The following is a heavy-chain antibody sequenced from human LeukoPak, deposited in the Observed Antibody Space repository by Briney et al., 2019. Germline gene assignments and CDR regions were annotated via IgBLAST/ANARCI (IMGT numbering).Heavy chain of an antibody. D-gene: IGHD6-19*01. CDR1: GDSISYFY. CDR3: AREYSSGYDYYYYYMDV. CDR2: MSSSGNN. Sequence: SETLSLTCSVSGDSISYFYWSWIRQAAGKGLEWIGRMSSSGNNDYNASLKSRVTMSVDTSKNQLSLKVISVTAADTAVYYCAREYSSGYDYYYYYMDVWGKGTTVTISS. J-gene: IGHJ6*03. V-gene: IGHV4-4*07.